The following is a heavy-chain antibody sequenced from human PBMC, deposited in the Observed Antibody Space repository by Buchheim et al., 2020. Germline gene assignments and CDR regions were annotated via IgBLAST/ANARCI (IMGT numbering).Heavy chain of an antibody. Sequence: QVQLQESGPGLVKPSEALSLTCTVSVGSITGYYWNRIRQPPGKGLEWIGYTFYSGSTNYNPSLKSRVTISVDLSKNQFSLKLSSVTAADTGVYYCARHNALTSAGFDYWGQGTL. J-gene: IGHJ4*02. CDR2: TFYSGST. D-gene: IGHD6-13*01. V-gene: IGHV4-59*08. CDR3: ARHNALTSAGFDY. CDR1: VGSITGYY.